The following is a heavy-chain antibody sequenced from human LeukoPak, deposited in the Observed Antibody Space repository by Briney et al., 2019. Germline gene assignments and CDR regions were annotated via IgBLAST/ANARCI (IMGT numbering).Heavy chain of an antibody. CDR1: GFTFVSYW. CDR2: IKGYGSST. V-gene: IGHV3-74*01. Sequence: GGSLRLSCAASGFTFVSYWMHWVRHAPGKGLVWVSRIKGYGSSTDFADSVKCRFTISRDNAKNTLYLQMNSLRAEDTAVYYCARDAPGNTALDYWGQGTLVTVSS. J-gene: IGHJ4*02. D-gene: IGHD5-18*01. CDR3: ARDAPGNTALDY.